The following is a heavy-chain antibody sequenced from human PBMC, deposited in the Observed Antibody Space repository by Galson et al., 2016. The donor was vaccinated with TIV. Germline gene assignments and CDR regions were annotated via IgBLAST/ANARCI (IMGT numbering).Heavy chain of an antibody. J-gene: IGHJ1*01. D-gene: IGHD3-3*01. CDR3: AKDPSTDRITVFGVLINAPQYFQH. V-gene: IGHV1-3*04. Sequence: SVKVSCKASGYTFTSYGIHWMRQAPGQRLEWMGWINTATGYTKYSQTFQDRITITRDTSASTAYMELSSLRSEDTAVYFCAKDPSTDRITVFGVLINAPQYFQHWGQGTLVTVSS. CDR1: GYTFTSYG. CDR2: INTATGYT.